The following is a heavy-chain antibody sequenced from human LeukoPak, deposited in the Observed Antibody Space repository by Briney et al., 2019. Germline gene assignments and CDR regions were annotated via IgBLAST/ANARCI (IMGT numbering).Heavy chain of an antibody. J-gene: IGHJ4*02. D-gene: IGHD3-3*02. CDR1: GFTFVDYG. Sequence: GGSLRLSCATSGFTFVDYGLSWVRRAPGKGLEWLCAINYNGAITDYAESVKGRFTISRDNAKNSLYLRMDSLRAEDTAVYYCARDRLCPSFSVSHFDLWGQGTLVTVSS. V-gene: IGHV3-20*04. CDR2: INYNGAIT. CDR3: ARDRLCPSFSVSHFDL.